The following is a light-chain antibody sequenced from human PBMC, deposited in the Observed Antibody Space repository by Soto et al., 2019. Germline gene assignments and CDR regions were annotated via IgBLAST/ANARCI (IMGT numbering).Light chain of an antibody. Sequence: IVLTQSPATLSLSPGIRATLSCRASETLSSNYLAWHQQKPGQAPRLLIYGASSRATGIPDRFSGSGSGTDFTLTINRLEPEDFAVYYCQQYGTSSSWTFGQGTKVDIK. CDR1: ETLSSNY. CDR2: GAS. J-gene: IGKJ1*01. CDR3: QQYGTSSSWT. V-gene: IGKV3-20*01.